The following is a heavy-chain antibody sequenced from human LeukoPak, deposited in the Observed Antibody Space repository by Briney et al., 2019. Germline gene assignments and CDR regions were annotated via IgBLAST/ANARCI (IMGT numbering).Heavy chain of an antibody. Sequence: GGSLRLSCAASGLTFSNYWMTWVRQAPGKGLEWVANIKEDGSEKYHVDSVRGRSTISRDNAKNSLFLQMNSLRAEDTAVYYCARLHSGRYYGDAFDIWGQGTMVTVSS. CDR2: IKEDGSEK. V-gene: IGHV3-7*03. D-gene: IGHD1-26*01. CDR1: GLTFSNYW. J-gene: IGHJ3*02. CDR3: ARLHSGRYYGDAFDI.